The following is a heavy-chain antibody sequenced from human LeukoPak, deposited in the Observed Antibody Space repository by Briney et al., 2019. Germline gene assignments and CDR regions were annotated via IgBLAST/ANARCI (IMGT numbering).Heavy chain of an antibody. D-gene: IGHD3-10*01. CDR3: AKRWFGESAFDI. Sequence: PGGSLRLSCAASGFTFSGYAMSWVRQAPGKGLEWVSAISGSGGSTYHADSVKGRFTISRDNSKNTLYLQMNSLRAEDTAVYYCAKRWFGESAFDIWGQGTMVTVSS. CDR1: GFTFSGYA. J-gene: IGHJ3*02. V-gene: IGHV3-23*01. CDR2: ISGSGGST.